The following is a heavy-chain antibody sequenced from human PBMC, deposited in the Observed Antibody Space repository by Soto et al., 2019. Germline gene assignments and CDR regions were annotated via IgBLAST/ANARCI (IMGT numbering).Heavy chain of an antibody. CDR3: ARLTLLYYYDSSGQVGY. Sequence: SETLSLTCTVSGGSISSSIYYWGWIRQPPGKGLEWIGSIYYSGSTYYNPSLKSRVTISVDTSKNQFSLKLSSVTAADTAVYYCARLTLLYYYDSSGQVGYWGQGTLVTVSS. J-gene: IGHJ4*02. CDR1: GGSISSSIYY. D-gene: IGHD3-22*01. CDR2: IYYSGST. V-gene: IGHV4-39*01.